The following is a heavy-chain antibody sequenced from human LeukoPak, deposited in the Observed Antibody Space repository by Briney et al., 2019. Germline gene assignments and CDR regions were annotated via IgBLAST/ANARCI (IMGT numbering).Heavy chain of an antibody. V-gene: IGHV4-4*07. J-gene: IGHJ3*02. CDR1: GGSISSYY. Sequence: TSETLSLTCTVSGGSISSYYWSWIRQPAGKGLEWIGRIYTSGSTNYNPSLKSRVTISVDTSKNQFSLKLSSVTAADTAVYYCARDSSSSWSYDAFDIWGQGTMVTVSS. D-gene: IGHD6-13*01. CDR2: IYTSGST. CDR3: ARDSSSSWSYDAFDI.